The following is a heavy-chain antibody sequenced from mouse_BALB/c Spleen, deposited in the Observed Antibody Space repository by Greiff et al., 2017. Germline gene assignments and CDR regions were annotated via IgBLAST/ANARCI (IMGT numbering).Heavy chain of an antibody. D-gene: IGHD1-1*01. CDR1: GFTFSSYA. CDR2: ISSGGST. J-gene: IGHJ3*01. CDR3: ARPPIYYGSSPFAY. V-gene: IGHV5-6-5*01. Sequence: EVQVVESGGGLVKPGGSLKLSCAASGFTFSSYAMSWVRQTPEKRLEWVASISSGGSTYYPDSVKGRFTISRDNARNILYLQMSSLRSEDPAMYYCARPPIYYGSSPFAYWGQGTLVTVSA.